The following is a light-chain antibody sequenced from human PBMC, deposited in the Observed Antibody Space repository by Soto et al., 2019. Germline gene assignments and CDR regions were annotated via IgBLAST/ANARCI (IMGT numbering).Light chain of an antibody. CDR3: QSYDSSLSGWV. J-gene: IGLJ3*02. CDR2: GNS. CDR1: SSNIGAGYD. V-gene: IGLV1-40*01. Sequence: QSVLTQPPSVSGAPGQRVTISCTGSSSNIGAGYDVHWYQQLPGTAPKLLIYGNSNRPSGVPDRFSGSESGTSASLAITGLQAEDEAEYYCQSYDSSLSGWVFGGGTKVTVL.